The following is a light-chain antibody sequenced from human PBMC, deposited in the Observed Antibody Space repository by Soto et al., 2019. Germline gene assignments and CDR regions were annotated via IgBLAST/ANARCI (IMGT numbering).Light chain of an antibody. J-gene: IGLJ3*02. Sequence: QSALTQPASVSGSPGQSITIPCTGTSSDIGVYNYVSWYQQHPGKAPKLMTYEVTNRPSGVSNRFSGSKSGNTASLTISGLQAEDEADYYCSSYTTRSTPWVFGGGTKVTVL. CDR2: EVT. CDR1: SSDIGVYNY. CDR3: SSYTTRSTPWV. V-gene: IGLV2-14*01.